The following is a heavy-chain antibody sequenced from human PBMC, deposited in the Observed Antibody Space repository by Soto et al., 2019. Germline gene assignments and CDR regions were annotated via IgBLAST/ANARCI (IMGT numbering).Heavy chain of an antibody. J-gene: IGHJ4*02. D-gene: IGHD3-10*01. CDR1: GGTFRSYT. CDR2: IIPIVGIQ. Sequence: QVQLVQSGAEVKKPGSSVKVSCKASGGTFRSYTISWLRQAPGQGLEWMGRIIPIVGIQNYAQKFQGRVTITADRSTSTAYMELTSLTSDDTAVYYCASSPRSGTGFYWGQGTLVTVSS. CDR3: ASSPRSGTGFY. V-gene: IGHV1-69*02.